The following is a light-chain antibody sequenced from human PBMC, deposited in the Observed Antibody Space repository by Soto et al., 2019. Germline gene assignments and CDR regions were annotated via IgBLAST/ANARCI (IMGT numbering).Light chain of an antibody. Sequence: EIVMTQSPXXXSXXPXEXATLSCRASQSVSSNLAWYQQKPGQAPRLLIYGASTRATAIPPRFSGTGSGTDSTLTISSLQSEDFAVYYCQHYNNWPPDTFGQGTKVDI. V-gene: IGKV3-15*01. CDR3: QHYNNWPPDT. CDR1: QSVSSN. J-gene: IGKJ2*01. CDR2: GAS.